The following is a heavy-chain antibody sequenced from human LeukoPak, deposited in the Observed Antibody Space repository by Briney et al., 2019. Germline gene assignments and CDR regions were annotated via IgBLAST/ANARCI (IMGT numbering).Heavy chain of an antibody. CDR3: ARDNVVVPAAMPFDY. CDR1: GYTFTSYG. D-gene: IGHD2-2*01. CDR2: ISAYNGNT. J-gene: IGHJ4*02. V-gene: IGHV1-18*01. Sequence: GASVKVSCKASGYTFTSYGISWVRQAPGQGLEWMGWISAYNGNTNYAQKPQGRVTMTTDTSTSTAYMELRSLRSDDTAVYYCARDNVVVPAAMPFDYWGQGTLVTVSS.